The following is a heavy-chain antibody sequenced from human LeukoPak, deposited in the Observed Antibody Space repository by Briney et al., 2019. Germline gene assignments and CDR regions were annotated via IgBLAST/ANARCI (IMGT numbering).Heavy chain of an antibody. Sequence: PGGSLRLSCAASGFTFNSYSMNWVRQAPGKGLEWVSSISSSSSYIYYADSVKGRFTISRDNAKNSLYLQMNSLRAEDTAVYYCARVIYSGWEGELSDWGQGTLVTVSS. CDR2: ISSSSSYI. J-gene: IGHJ4*02. V-gene: IGHV3-21*01. CDR3: ARVIYSGWEGELSD. D-gene: IGHD6-19*01. CDR1: GFTFNSYS.